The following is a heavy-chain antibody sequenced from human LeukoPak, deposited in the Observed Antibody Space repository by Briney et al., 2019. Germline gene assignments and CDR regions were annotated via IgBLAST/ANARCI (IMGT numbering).Heavy chain of an antibody. CDR1: GYTFTSYA. D-gene: IGHD6-13*01. CDR2: INAGNGNT. CDR3: ARSTIAAAGTLDY. J-gene: IGHJ4*02. V-gene: IGHV1-3*01. Sequence: ASVKVSCKASGYTFTSYAMHWVRQAPGQRLGGMGWINAGNGNTKYSQKFQGRVTITRDTSASTAYMELSSLRSEDTAVYYCARSTIAAAGTLDYWGQGTLVTVSS.